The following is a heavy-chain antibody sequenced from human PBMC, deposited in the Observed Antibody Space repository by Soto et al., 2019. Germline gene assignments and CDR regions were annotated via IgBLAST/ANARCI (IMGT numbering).Heavy chain of an antibody. D-gene: IGHD6-13*01. V-gene: IGHV4-4*02. CDR2: IYHTGST. J-gene: IGHJ4*02. CDR3: ARGERQQQRDS. Sequence: SETLSLTYAVSGDSISSYHWWSWVRQPPGKGREWIGEIYHTGSTNYNPSLKSRVLISVDKSQNQFFLKLTSVTAADTAVYFCARGERQQQRDSWGQGTRVTVS. CDR1: GDSISSYHW.